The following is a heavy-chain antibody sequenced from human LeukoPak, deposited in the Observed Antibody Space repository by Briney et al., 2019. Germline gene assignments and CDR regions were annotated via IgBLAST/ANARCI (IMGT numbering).Heavy chain of an antibody. J-gene: IGHJ4*02. D-gene: IGHD3-22*01. V-gene: IGHV4-59*08. CDR3: ASSYFYDGNRYFDY. Sequence: SETLSLTCNVSGDSITSYYWNWIRQPPGKGLEWIGYVYYTGSTNSNPSLKSRLTISLDTSKKHFSLRLSSVTAADTAIYYCASSYFYDGNRYFDYWGQGALVTVSS. CDR1: GDSITSYY. CDR2: VYYTGST.